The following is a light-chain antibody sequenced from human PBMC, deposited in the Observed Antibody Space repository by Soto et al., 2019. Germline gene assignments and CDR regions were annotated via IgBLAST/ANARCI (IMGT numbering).Light chain of an antibody. J-gene: IGKJ3*01. Sequence: EIVMTQSPATLSVSPGERATLSCRASQSVSSNLAWYQQKPGQAPRLLIYGASIRATGIPARFSGSGSGTEFTLTISSLQSEDFAVYYCQHRGFAFGPGTKVDIK. CDR1: QSVSSN. CDR2: GAS. V-gene: IGKV3-15*01. CDR3: QHRGFA.